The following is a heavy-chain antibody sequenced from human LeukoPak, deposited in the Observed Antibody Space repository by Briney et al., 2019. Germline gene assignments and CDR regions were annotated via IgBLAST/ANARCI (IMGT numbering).Heavy chain of an antibody. CDR1: GGSINNNNYY. D-gene: IGHD1-26*01. Sequence: SETLSLTCTVSGGSINNNNYYWDWIRQPPGKGLEWIGSIYYSGGTYYNPSLKSRVTISVDTSKNQFSLKLSSVTAADTAVYYCARRPREGRRWFDPWGQGTLVTVPS. V-gene: IGHV4-39*07. CDR3: ARRPREGRRWFDP. J-gene: IGHJ5*02. CDR2: IYYSGGT.